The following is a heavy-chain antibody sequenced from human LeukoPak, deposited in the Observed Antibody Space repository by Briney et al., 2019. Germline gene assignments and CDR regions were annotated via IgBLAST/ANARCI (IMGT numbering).Heavy chain of an antibody. Sequence: SETPSLTCTVSGASLTNYYWTWIRQPPGKGLEWIGYIYNSGSTNYNPSLKSRVTMSVDTSKNQFSLKLSSVTAADTAVYYCARLRYCTNGVCPWGQGTLVTVSS. CDR2: IYNSGST. CDR1: GASLTNYY. V-gene: IGHV4-59*12. CDR3: ARLRYCTNGVCP. D-gene: IGHD2-8*01. J-gene: IGHJ5*02.